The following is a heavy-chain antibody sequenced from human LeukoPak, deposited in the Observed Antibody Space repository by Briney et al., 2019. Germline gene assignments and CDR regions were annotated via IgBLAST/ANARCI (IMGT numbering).Heavy chain of an antibody. CDR2: ISGSGATA. Sequence: GGSLRLSCAVSGFRFSSYAMNWVRQAPGKGLEWVSGISGSGATAFYADSVKGRFTISRDNSKNTLYLRLNSLRAEDTAVYYCAKDPHYDSSGYYYYPPDYWGQGTLVTVSS. CDR1: GFRFSSYA. J-gene: IGHJ4*02. D-gene: IGHD3-22*01. V-gene: IGHV3-23*01. CDR3: AKDPHYDSSGYYYYPPDY.